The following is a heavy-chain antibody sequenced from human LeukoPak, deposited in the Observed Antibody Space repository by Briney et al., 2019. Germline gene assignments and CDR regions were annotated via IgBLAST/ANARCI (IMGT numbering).Heavy chain of an antibody. CDR3: ARCWSSDRGYCDY. J-gene: IGHJ4*02. CDR2: ISAYNGKT. Sequence: ASVKVSFKTSVHTFTSYGITWVRQAPGQGLEWMGWISAYNGKTDYARKLQERVTMTTDTSTSTAYMELRSLRSDDTAVYYCARCWSSDRGYCDYWGQGALVTVSS. V-gene: IGHV1-18*01. CDR1: VHTFTSYG.